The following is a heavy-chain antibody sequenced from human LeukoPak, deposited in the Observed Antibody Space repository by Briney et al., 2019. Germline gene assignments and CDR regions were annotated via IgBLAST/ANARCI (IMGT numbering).Heavy chain of an antibody. CDR1: GFIFRDYG. CDR3: VRDVYGGGTVGWLDP. Sequence: EGSLRLSCAASGFIFRDYGMHWVRRAPGKGPEWVALIWNDGGKKYYSDSVRGRFTISRDNSRDTLFSQMIGLRDEDTAMYYCVRDVYGGGTVGWLDPWGQGTLVTVSS. D-gene: IGHD2-8*01. J-gene: IGHJ5*02. CDR2: IWNDGGKK. V-gene: IGHV3-33*01.